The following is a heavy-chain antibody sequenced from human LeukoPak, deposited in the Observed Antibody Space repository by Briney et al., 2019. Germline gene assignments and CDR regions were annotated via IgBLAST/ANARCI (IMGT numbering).Heavy chain of an antibody. Sequence: PGGSLRLSCAASGFTFSSYAMHWVRQAPGKGLEWVAVISYDGSNKYYADSVKGRFTISRDNSKNTLYLQMNSLRAEDTAVYYCARADDIAARPRYFDYWGQGTLVTVSS. J-gene: IGHJ4*02. D-gene: IGHD6-6*01. V-gene: IGHV3-30-3*01. CDR2: ISYDGSNK. CDR3: ARADDIAARPRYFDY. CDR1: GFTFSSYA.